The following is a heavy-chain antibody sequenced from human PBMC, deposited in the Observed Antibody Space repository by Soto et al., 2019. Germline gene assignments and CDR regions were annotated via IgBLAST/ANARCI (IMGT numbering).Heavy chain of an antibody. CDR1: GFTFSSYA. CDR2: ISGSGGST. Sequence: PGGSLRLSCAASGFTFSSYAMSWVRQAPGKGLEWVSAISGSGGSTYYADSVKGRFAISRDNSKNTLYLQMNSLRAEDTAVYYCARDLVSHCSGGSCYPSSHDYWGQGTLVTVSS. V-gene: IGHV3-23*01. J-gene: IGHJ4*02. CDR3: ARDLVSHCSGGSCYPSSHDY. D-gene: IGHD2-15*01.